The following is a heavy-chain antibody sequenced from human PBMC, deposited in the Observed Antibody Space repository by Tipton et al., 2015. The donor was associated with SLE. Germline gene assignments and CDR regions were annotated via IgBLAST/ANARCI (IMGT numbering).Heavy chain of an antibody. V-gene: IGHV4-4*02. Sequence: TLSLTCAVSGGSISSSNWWSWVRQPPGKGLEWIGEIYHSGSTNYNPSLKSRVTISVDKSKNQFSLKLSSVTAADTAVYYCAREKSPERGGMDVWGQGTMVTVSS. CDR3: AREKSPERGGMDV. CDR2: IYHSGST. CDR1: GGSISSSNW. D-gene: IGHD2-2*01. J-gene: IGHJ6*02.